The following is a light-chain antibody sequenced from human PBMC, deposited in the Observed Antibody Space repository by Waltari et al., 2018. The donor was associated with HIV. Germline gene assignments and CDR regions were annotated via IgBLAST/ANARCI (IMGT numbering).Light chain of an antibody. V-gene: IGKV1-5*03. CDR1: QNISDW. J-gene: IGKJ1*01. CDR3: QHYAGHPWT. Sequence: DIQMTQSPHTLSASVGDRVTITCRASQNISDWLARYQQKPGKAPKLLIHKVSNLDNGLPSRFSGNGSATEFFLSISGLQSHDLSAYHGQHYAGHPWTFGQGTKVEVK. CDR2: KVS.